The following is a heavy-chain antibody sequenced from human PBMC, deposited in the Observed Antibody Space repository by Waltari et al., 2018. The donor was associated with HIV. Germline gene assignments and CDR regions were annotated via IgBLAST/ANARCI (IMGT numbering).Heavy chain of an antibody. CDR1: GGSTTSDS. J-gene: IGHJ5*02. V-gene: IGHV4-59*01. CDR2: VSYSGNT. Sequence: QVQLQESGPGLVQPSETLSLTCTVSGGSTTSDSWTWIRQPPGKGLEWIGYVSYSGNTNYNPSLKSRVTISVDTSKDQFSLKLSSVTAADTAVYYCATKLSGKGWFDPWGQGTLVTVSS. CDR3: ATKLSGKGWFDP. D-gene: IGHD3-10*01.